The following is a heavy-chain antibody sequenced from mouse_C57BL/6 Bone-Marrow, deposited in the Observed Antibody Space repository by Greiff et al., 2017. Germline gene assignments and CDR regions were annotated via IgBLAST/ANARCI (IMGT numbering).Heavy chain of an antibody. CDR2: IYPRSGNT. J-gene: IGHJ4*01. CDR3: ARRDYYGSIYSMDY. D-gene: IGHD1-1*01. CDR1: GYTFTSYG. Sequence: LVESGAELARPGASVKLSCKASGYTFTSYGISWVKQSTGQGLEWIGEIYPRSGNTYYHEKFKGKATMTADKTSSTAYMELRSLKSEDSAVYVSARRDYYGSIYSMDYWGQGTSVTVSS. V-gene: IGHV1-81*01.